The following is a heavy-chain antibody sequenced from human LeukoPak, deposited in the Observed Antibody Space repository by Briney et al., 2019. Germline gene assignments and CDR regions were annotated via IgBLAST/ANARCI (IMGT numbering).Heavy chain of an antibody. CDR1: GFTFSSYG. V-gene: IGHV3-30*02. CDR2: IRYDGSNK. J-gene: IGHJ6*04. D-gene: IGHD2-2*01. Sequence: GGSLRLSCAASGFTFSSYGMHWVRQAPGKGLEWVAFIRYDGSNKYYADSVKGRFTISRDNSKNTLYLQMNSLRAEDTAVYYCAKDQYQLPPCPVDVWGKGTTVTISS. CDR3: AKDQYQLPPCPVDV.